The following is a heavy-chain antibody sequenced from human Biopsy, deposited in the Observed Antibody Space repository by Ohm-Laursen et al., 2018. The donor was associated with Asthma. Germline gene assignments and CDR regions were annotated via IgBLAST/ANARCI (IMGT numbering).Heavy chain of an antibody. CDR2: IIPIFGPT. J-gene: IGHJ4*02. D-gene: IGHD2-2*01. Sequence: GASVKVSCKASGGTLSSNSINWVRQAPGQGLEWMGRIIPIFGPTNYAQKFQGRVTISADDSTSTAYMELSSLSSEDTALYYCARGPEYVRSSGALDYWGQGTLVTVSS. V-gene: IGHV1-69*13. CDR3: ARGPEYVRSSGALDY. CDR1: GGTLSSNS.